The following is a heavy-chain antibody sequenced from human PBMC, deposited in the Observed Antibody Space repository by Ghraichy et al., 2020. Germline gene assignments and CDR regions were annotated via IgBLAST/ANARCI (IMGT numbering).Heavy chain of an antibody. CDR2: TYWNDDK. V-gene: IGHV2-5*01. CDR1: GFSLRTSGVG. Sequence: SGPTLVKPTQTLTLTCTFSGFSLRTSGVGVGWIRQPPGKALEWLSLTYWNDDKRYSPSLKSRLTITKDTSKNQVVLTMTNMDPVDTATYYCAHSLDLTYCDGDCSYYYYYGMDVWGHGTTVTVAS. CDR3: AHSLDLTYCDGDCSYYYYYGMDV. J-gene: IGHJ6*02. D-gene: IGHD2-21*02.